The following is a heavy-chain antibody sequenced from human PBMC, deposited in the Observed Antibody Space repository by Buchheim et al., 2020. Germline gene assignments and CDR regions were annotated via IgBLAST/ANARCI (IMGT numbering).Heavy chain of an antibody. Sequence: EVQLVESGGGLVQPGGSLRLSCAGSGFTVSSNYMSWVRQAPGKGLEWGSVIYSGGSTYYADSVKGRFTISRDNSKNTLYIQMNSLRAEDTAVYYCARGRNYVAFAYYYGMDVWGQGTT. CDR3: ARGRNYVAFAYYYGMDV. D-gene: IGHD1-7*01. CDR2: IYSGGST. J-gene: IGHJ6*02. V-gene: IGHV3-66*01. CDR1: GFTVSSNY.